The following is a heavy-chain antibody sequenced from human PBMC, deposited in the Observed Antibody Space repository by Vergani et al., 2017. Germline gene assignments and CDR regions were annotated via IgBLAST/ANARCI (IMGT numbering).Heavy chain of an antibody. J-gene: IGHJ1*01. CDR3: ASVGYCSSTSCYKGVWQH. CDR2: IIPILGIA. D-gene: IGHD2-2*02. V-gene: IGHV1-69*02. Sequence: QVQLVQSGAEVKKPGSSVKVSCKASGGTFSSYTISWVRQAPGQGLEWMGRIIPILGIANYAQKFQGRVTITADKATSTAYMELSSLRSEDTAVYYCASVGYCSSTSCYKGVWQHWGQGSLVTGSS. CDR1: GGTFSSYT.